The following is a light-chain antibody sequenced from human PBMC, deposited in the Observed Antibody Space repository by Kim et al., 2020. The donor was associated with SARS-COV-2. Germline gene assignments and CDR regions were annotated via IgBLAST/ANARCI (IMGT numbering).Light chain of an antibody. J-gene: IGKJ5*01. V-gene: IGKV1-16*02. CDR3: QQYSGYPIT. CDR2: GTS. CDR1: QGISHY. Sequence: ASVGDRVTITCRASQGISHYLAWFQQKPGKAHKSLIYGTSNLQSGVPSKFSGSGSGTDFTLTISSLQPEDFATYYCQQYSGYPITFGQGTRLEIK.